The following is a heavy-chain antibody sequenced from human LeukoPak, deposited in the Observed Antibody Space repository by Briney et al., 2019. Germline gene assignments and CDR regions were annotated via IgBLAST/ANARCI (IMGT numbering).Heavy chain of an antibody. V-gene: IGHV4-34*01. Sequence: SETLSLTCAVYGGSLSGYYWSWIRQPPGKGLEWIGEINHSGSTNYNPSLKSRVTISVDTSKNQFSLKLSSVTAADTAVYYCARAGYGDYWYYYYGMDVWGKGTTVTVSS. CDR1: GGSLSGYY. D-gene: IGHD4-17*01. CDR2: INHSGST. J-gene: IGHJ6*04. CDR3: ARAGYGDYWYYYYGMDV.